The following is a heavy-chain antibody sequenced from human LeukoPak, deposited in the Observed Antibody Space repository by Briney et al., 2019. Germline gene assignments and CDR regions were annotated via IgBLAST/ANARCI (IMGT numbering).Heavy chain of an antibody. J-gene: IGHJ4*02. Sequence: GASVKVSCKASGGTFSSYAISWVRQAPGQGLEWMGGIIPIFGTTNYAQKFQDRVTITADKSTSTAYMELSSLRSEDTAVYYCATDFFPRIWLNYYFEDWGQGTLVTVSS. CDR3: ATDFFPRIWLNYYFED. CDR2: IIPIFGTT. CDR1: GGTFSSYA. D-gene: IGHD5-18*01. V-gene: IGHV1-69*06.